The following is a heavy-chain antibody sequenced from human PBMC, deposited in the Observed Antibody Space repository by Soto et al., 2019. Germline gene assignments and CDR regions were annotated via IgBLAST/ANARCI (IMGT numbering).Heavy chain of an antibody. Sequence: PGGSLRLSCAASGFTFSSYAMSWVRQAPGKGLEWVSDISGSGGSTYYADSVKGRFTISRDNSKNTLYLQMNSLRAEDTAVYYCATSQGPGGAVTRYTVPYSSYDFDLWGQGTQVTVSS. CDR1: GFTFSSYA. D-gene: IGHD3-16*01. J-gene: IGHJ4*02. CDR3: ATSQGPGGAVTRYTVPYSSYDFDL. CDR2: ISGSGGST. V-gene: IGHV3-23*01.